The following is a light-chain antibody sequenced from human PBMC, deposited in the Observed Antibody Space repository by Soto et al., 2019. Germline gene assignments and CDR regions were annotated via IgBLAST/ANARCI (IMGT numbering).Light chain of an antibody. Sequence: DIQVTQSPSSLSASVGDRVTITCRASQSIFNYLNWYQQKPGKAPKLLIYAASSLQSGVPSRFSGGGAGTDFTLTISSLQPEDFATYYCHKSYSSPWTFGLGTKVDIK. J-gene: IGKJ1*01. CDR2: AAS. CDR3: HKSYSSPWT. CDR1: QSIFNY. V-gene: IGKV1-39*01.